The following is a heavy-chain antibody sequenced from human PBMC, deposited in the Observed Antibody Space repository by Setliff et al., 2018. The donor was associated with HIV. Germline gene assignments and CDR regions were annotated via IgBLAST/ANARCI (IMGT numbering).Heavy chain of an antibody. CDR1: GGSISSYY. V-gene: IGHV4-59*12. D-gene: IGHD6-13*01. J-gene: IGHJ6*02. CDR2: FYYGGST. CDR3: AREERKAPAGSGYYYYGMDV. Sequence: PSETLSLTCTVSGGSISSYYWSWIRQTPGKRLEWIGFFYYGGSTDYNPALKNRVAISVDTSKRQFSLKLGSVTAADTAVYYCAREERKAPAGSGYYYYGMDVWGQGTTVTVSS.